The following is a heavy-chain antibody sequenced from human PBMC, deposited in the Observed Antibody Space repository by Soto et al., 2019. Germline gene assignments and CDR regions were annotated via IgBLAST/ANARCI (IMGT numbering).Heavy chain of an antibody. V-gene: IGHV4-59*11. D-gene: IGHD1-1*01. Sequence: SVTPCLTSTFAGGSLGSLCGSLLRPPPGKGLEWIGYIYYSVSTNYNPSRKRRVTISVDTSKDQFYQHLSTRNATDTDKDYRTRMGSGKWNPCFDPWGQGTLVTVSS. CDR2: IYYSVST. CDR1: GGSLGSLC. CDR3: TRMGSGKWNPCFDP. J-gene: IGHJ5*02.